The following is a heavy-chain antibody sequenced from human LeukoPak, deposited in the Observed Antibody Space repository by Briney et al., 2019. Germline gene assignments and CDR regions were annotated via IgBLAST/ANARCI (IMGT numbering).Heavy chain of an antibody. J-gene: IGHJ4*02. V-gene: IGHV3-49*04. CDR1: VFTFDNDA. Sequence: GGSLRLSCAASVFTFDNDAMAWVRQAPGKGLEWVGFIRSKAYGGTTEYAASVKGRFTISRDDSKSIAYLQMNSLKTEDTAVYYCTRDLGIVGATTVDYWGQGTLVTVSS. CDR2: IRSKAYGGTT. D-gene: IGHD1-26*01. CDR3: TRDLGIVGATTVDY.